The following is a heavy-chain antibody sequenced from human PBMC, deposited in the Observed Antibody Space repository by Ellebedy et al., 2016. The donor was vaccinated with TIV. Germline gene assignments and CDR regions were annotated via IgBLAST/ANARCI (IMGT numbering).Heavy chain of an antibody. CDR3: VKNMKPGSAYYYD. J-gene: IGHJ4*02. Sequence: GESLKIFCAASGFTFSSYGMHWVRQAPGKGLEWVAVIWYDGSNKYYADSVKGRFTISSDNSKNTLYLEMNSLRAEDTAVYYCVKNMKPGSAYYYDWGQGALVTVSS. D-gene: IGHD3-22*01. CDR2: IWYDGSNK. V-gene: IGHV3-33*06. CDR1: GFTFSSYG.